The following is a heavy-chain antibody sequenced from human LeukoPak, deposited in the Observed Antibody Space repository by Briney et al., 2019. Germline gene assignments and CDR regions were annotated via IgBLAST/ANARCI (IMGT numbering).Heavy chain of an antibody. Sequence: GGSLRLSCAAYGFTFSSYEMDWVHQAPGKGLEWVSYISSSGSTIYYADSVKGRFTISRDNAKNSLYLQMNSLRAEDTAVYYCARDILGWNDVDYFDYWGQGTLVTVSS. V-gene: IGHV3-48*03. CDR3: ARDILGWNDVDYFDY. CDR2: ISSSGSTI. D-gene: IGHD1-1*01. J-gene: IGHJ4*02. CDR1: GFTFSSYE.